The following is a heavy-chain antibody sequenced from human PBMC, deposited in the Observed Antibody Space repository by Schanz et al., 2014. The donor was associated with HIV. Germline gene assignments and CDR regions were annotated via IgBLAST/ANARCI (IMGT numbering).Heavy chain of an antibody. V-gene: IGHV3-23*04. J-gene: IGHJ6*02. D-gene: IGHD3-22*01. CDR3: AKDRNHYDSRYRGKGNYYYYYGMDV. CDR1: GFTFSSYA. CDR2: ISGSGGST. Sequence: EVQLVESGGGLVQPGGSLRLSCAASGFTFSSYAMSWVRQAPGKGLEWVSAISGSGGSTYYADSVKGRFTISRDNSKNTLYLQMKSLRPEDTAVYYCAKDRNHYDSRYRGKGNYYYYYGMDVWGQGTTVTVSS.